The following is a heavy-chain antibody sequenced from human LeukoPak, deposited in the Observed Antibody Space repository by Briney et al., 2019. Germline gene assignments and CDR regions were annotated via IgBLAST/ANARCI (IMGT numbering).Heavy chain of an antibody. CDR2: IRNDESNK. CDR1: GFTFSSYG. CDR3: TKAPGSGNEVYYYYYMDV. V-gene: IGHV3-30*02. Sequence: GGSLRLSCAASGFTFSSYGMHWVRQAPGKGLEWVAFIRNDESNKYYADSVKGRFTISRDNSKNTLYLQMNSLRAEDTAVYYCTKAPGSGNEVYYYYYMDVWGKGTTVTVSS. D-gene: IGHD3-10*01. J-gene: IGHJ6*03.